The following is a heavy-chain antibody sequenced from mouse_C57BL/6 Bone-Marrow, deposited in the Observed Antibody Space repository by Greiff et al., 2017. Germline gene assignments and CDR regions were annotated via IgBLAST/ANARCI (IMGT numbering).Heavy chain of an antibody. CDR3: ARSSYYVVPFAY. D-gene: IGHD1-1*01. CDR2: INPSNGGT. CDR1: GYTFTSYW. V-gene: IGHV1-53*01. Sequence: QVQLQQPGTELVKPGASVKLSCKASGYTFTSYWMHWVKQRPGQGLEWIGNINPSNGGTTYNEKFKSKATLTVDKSSSTAYMQLSSLTSEDSAVYYGARSSYYVVPFAYWGQGTLVTVSA. J-gene: IGHJ3*01.